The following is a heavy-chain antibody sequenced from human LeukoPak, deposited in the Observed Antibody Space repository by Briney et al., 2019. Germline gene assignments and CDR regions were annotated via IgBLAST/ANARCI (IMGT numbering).Heavy chain of an antibody. CDR2: ISYDGSNK. D-gene: IGHD5-12*01. Sequence: GGSLRLSCAASGLTFSSYAMHWVRQAPGKGLEWVAVISYDGSNKYYADSVKGRFTISRDNSKNTLYLQMNSLRAEDTAVYYCAREPEIVATIFFDYWGQGTLVTVSS. CDR1: GLTFSSYA. V-gene: IGHV3-30-3*01. CDR3: AREPEIVATIFFDY. J-gene: IGHJ4*02.